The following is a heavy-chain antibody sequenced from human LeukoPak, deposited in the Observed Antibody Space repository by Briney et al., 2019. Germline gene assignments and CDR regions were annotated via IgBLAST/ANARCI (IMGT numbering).Heavy chain of an antibody. Sequence: SGGSLRLSCAASGFTFSSYEMNWVRQAPGKGLEWVSFISSSGTTMYYADSVKGRFTISRDNAKNSLYLQMNSLRAEDTAVYYCAIEAKVVAHWGQGTMVTVSS. CDR2: ISSSGTTM. D-gene: IGHD2-15*01. V-gene: IGHV3-48*03. CDR3: AIEAKVVAH. J-gene: IGHJ3*01. CDR1: GFTFSSYE.